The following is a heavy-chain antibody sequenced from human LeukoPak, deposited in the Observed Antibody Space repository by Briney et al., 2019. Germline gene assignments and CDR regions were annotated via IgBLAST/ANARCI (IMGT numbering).Heavy chain of an antibody. V-gene: IGHV4-59*01. J-gene: IGHJ4*02. CDR1: GGSISSYY. Sequence: SETLSLTCTVSGGSISSYYWSWIRQPPGKGLEWIGYIYHSGSTKYNPSLKSRVTISVDTSKNQFSLKLSSVTAADTAVYYCARVLNYYDSSGYYYEFDYWGQGTLVTVSS. D-gene: IGHD3-22*01. CDR3: ARVLNYYDSSGYYYEFDY. CDR2: IYHSGST.